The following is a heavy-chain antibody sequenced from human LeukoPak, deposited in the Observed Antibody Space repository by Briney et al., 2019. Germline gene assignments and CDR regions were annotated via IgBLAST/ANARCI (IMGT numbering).Heavy chain of an antibody. D-gene: IGHD2-2*01. Sequence: GEYLKISCKGFRYSFATYWIGWVRQMPGKGLEWMGIIYPGDSDTRYSPSFEGQVTISADKSIGTAYLQWSSLKASDSAMYYCARHCTTTTCPSDPCGQGTLVTVSS. CDR2: IYPGDSDT. CDR3: ARHCTTTTCPSDP. J-gene: IGHJ5*02. V-gene: IGHV5-51*01. CDR1: RYSFATYW.